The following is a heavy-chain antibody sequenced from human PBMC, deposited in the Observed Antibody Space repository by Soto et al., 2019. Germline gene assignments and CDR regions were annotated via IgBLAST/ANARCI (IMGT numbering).Heavy chain of an antibody. J-gene: IGHJ4*02. Sequence: ASVKVSCKASGGTFSSYTISWVRQAPGQGLEWMGRIIPILGIANYAQKFQGRVTITADKSTSTAYMELSSLRSEDTAVYYCASTPANYDFWSGYYGWGQGTLVTVSS. CDR3: ASTPANYDFWSGYYG. CDR1: GGTFSSYT. CDR2: IIPILGIA. D-gene: IGHD3-3*01. V-gene: IGHV1-69*02.